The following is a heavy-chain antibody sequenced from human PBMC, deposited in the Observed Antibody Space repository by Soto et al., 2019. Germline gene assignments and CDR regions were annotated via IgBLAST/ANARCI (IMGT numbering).Heavy chain of an antibody. D-gene: IGHD3-3*01. Sequence: QITLKESGPTLVKPTRTLTLTCTFSGFSLSTSGVGVGWIRQPPGKALEWLALLYWNDDKRYRPSLKSRLTITKDTSKNQVVLTMTNMDPVDTATYYCAHSGDFWSGYLYAFDIWGQGTIVTVSS. CDR1: GFSLSTSGVG. CDR2: LYWNDDK. CDR3: AHSGDFWSGYLYAFDI. V-gene: IGHV2-5*01. J-gene: IGHJ3*02.